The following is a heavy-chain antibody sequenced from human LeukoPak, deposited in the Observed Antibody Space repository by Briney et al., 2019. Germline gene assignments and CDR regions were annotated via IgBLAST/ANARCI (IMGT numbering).Heavy chain of an antibody. V-gene: IGHV4-34*01. J-gene: IGHJ4*02. CDR3: ARITGDVTASNPAFDC. CDR1: GGSFSGYY. CDR2: INHSGST. D-gene: IGHD2-21*02. Sequence: PSETLFLTCAVYGGSFSGYYWSWIRQPPGKGLEWIGEINHSGSTNYNPSLKSRVTISVDTSKNQFSLKLSSVTAADTAVYYSARITGDVTASNPAFDCGGQGTLVTVSS.